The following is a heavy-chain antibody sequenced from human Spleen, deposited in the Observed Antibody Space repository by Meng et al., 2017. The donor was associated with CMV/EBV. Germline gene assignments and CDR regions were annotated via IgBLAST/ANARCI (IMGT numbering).Heavy chain of an antibody. CDR2: INHSGST. CDR3: ARGGAARAGGYFDY. CDR1: GGSFSGYY. J-gene: IGHJ4*02. V-gene: IGHV4-34*01. D-gene: IGHD6-6*01. Sequence: SETLSLTCAVYGGSFSGYYWSWIRQPPGKGLEWIGEINHSGSTNYNPSLKSRVTISVDTSKNQFSLKLNSVTAADTAVYYCARGGAARAGGYFDYWGQGTLVTVSS.